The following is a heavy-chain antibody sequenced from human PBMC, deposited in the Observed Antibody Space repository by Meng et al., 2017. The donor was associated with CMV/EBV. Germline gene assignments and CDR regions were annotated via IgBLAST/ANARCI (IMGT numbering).Heavy chain of an antibody. CDR3: ARGIAVAGTRFDY. D-gene: IGHD6-19*01. CDR2: TYYRSKLYN. V-gene: IGHV6-1*01. Sequence: ADRVSSNRAAWNWIRQSPSRGLEWLGRTYYRSKLYNDYAVSVKSPITINPDTSKTQFSLQLNSVTPEDTAVYYCARGIAVAGTRFDYWGQGTLVTVSS. J-gene: IGHJ4*02. CDR1: ADRVSSNRAA.